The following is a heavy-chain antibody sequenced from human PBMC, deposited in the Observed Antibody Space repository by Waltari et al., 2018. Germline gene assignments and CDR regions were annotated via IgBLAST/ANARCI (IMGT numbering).Heavy chain of an antibody. V-gene: IGHV3-30*03. CDR1: GFTFSHSG. CDR3: VSYPIFQGAVDAFDI. CDR2: ISDDGSST. D-gene: IGHD3-3*02. Sequence: QVQLVESGGGVVQPGRSLRLSCAASGFTFSHSGRHWVRQAPGKGLEWVAVISDDGSSTYYGDSVKGRFTLSRDNSRNTLNLQMNRLRTEDTAMYYCVSYPIFQGAVDAFDIWGQGTMVTVSS. J-gene: IGHJ3*02.